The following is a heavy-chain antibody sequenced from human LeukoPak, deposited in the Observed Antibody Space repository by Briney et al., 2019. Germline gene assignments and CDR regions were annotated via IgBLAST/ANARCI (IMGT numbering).Heavy chain of an antibody. CDR3: ARDPLPDAFDI. CDR2: IYTSGST. V-gene: IGHV4-4*07. CDR1: GGSFSGYY. Sequence: SETLSLTCAVYGGSFSGYYWSWIRQPAGKGLEWIGRIYTSGSTNYNPSLKSRVTMSVDTSKNQFSLKLSSVTAADTAVYYCARDPLPDAFDIWGQGTMVTVSS. J-gene: IGHJ3*02.